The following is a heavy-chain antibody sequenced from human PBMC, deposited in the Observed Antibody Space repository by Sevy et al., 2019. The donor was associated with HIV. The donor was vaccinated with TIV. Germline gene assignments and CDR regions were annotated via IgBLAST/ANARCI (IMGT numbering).Heavy chain of an antibody. CDR1: GLALSDYY. CDR3: ARDPFHFLRGCF. J-gene: IGHJ4*02. V-gene: IGHV3-11*01. D-gene: IGHD3-10*01. CDR2: ISGGGATI. Sequence: GGSLRLSCAASGLALSDYYMAWIRQAPGKGLEWVSYISGGGATIYYVDSVKGRFTISRDNAKATLHLQMNSLRVDDTAVYFCARDPFHFLRGCFWGQGTQVTVSS.